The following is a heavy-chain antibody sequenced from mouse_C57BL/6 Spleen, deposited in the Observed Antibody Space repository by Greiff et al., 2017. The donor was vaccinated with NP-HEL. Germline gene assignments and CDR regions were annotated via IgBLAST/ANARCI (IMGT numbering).Heavy chain of an antibody. V-gene: IGHV1-69*01. Sequence: QVQLQQPGAELVMPGASVKLSCKASGYTFTSYWMHWVKQRPGQGLEWIGEIDPSDSYTNYNQKFKGKSTLTVDKSSSTAYMPLSSLTSEDSAVYYCATGGLLPFAYWGQGTLVTVSA. D-gene: IGHD1-1*01. CDR2: IDPSDSYT. CDR1: GYTFTSYW. CDR3: ATGGLLPFAY. J-gene: IGHJ3*01.